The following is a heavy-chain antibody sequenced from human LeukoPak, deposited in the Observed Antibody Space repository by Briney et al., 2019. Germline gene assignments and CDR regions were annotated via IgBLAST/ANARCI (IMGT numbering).Heavy chain of an antibody. D-gene: IGHD3-3*01. Sequence: GGSLRLSCAASGFTFSDCVMSWLRQAPGKGLEWVSTITAGGGSTYYGDSVKGRFTISRDNSKNTLYLQLNSLRADDTAVYCCAKDLPGITIFGAPHYWGQGALVTVS. CDR2: ITAGGGST. CDR3: AKDLPGITIFGAPHY. J-gene: IGHJ4*02. CDR1: GFTFSDCV. V-gene: IGHV3-23*01.